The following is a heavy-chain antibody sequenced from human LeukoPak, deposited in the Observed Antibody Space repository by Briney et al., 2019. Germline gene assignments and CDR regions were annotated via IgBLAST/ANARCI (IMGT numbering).Heavy chain of an antibody. CDR1: GGSISSYY. CDR2: IYYSGST. D-gene: IGHD6-6*01. CDR3: ARVVFEYSSSFTYFDY. J-gene: IGHJ4*02. Sequence: PSETLSLTCTVSGGSISSYYWSWIRQPPGKGLEWIGYIYYSGSTNYNPSLKSRVTISVDTSKNQFSLKLSSVTAADTAVYYCARVVFEYSSSFTYFDYWGQGTLVTVSS. V-gene: IGHV4-59*01.